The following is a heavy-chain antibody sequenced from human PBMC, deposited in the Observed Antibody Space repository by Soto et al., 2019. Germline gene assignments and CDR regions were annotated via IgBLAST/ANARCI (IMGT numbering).Heavy chain of an antibody. CDR1: GYTLTELS. CDR3: ARLVPAARFYCGTDV. D-gene: IGHD2-2*01. CDR2: IIPIFGTA. V-gene: IGHV1-69*13. J-gene: IGHJ6*04. Sequence: GASVKVSCKVSGYTLTELSMHWVRQAPGKGLEWMGGIIPIFGTANYAQKFQGRVTITADESTSTAYMELSSLRSEDTAVYYCARLVPAARFYCGTDVSCTAPMV.